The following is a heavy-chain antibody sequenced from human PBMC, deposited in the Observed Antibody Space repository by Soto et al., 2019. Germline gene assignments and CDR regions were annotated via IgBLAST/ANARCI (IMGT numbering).Heavy chain of an antibody. V-gene: IGHV3-74*01. CDR2: INSDGSST. CDR1: GFTLSSYW. CDR3: AREGRRWVYGMDV. J-gene: IGHJ6*02. Sequence: EVQLVESGGGLVQPGGSLRLSCAASGFTLSSYWMHWVRQAPGKGLVWVSRINSDGSSTSYADSVKGRFTISRDNAKNTLYLQMNSLRAEDTAVYYCAREGRRWVYGMDVWGQGTTVTVSS. D-gene: IGHD1-26*01.